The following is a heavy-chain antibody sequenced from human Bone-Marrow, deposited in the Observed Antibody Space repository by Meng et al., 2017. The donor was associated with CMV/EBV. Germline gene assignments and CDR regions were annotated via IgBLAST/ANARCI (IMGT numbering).Heavy chain of an antibody. V-gene: IGHV4-39*07. CDR1: GGSISSSSYY. D-gene: IGHD2-15*01. J-gene: IGHJ6*02. Sequence: GSLRLSCTVSGGSISSSSYYWGWIRQPPGKGLEWIGSIYYSGSTYYNPSLKSRVTISVDTSKNQFSLKLSSVTAADTAVYYCARVVVEDYGMDFWGQGTTVTVSS. CDR3: ARVVVEDYGMDF. CDR2: IYYSGST.